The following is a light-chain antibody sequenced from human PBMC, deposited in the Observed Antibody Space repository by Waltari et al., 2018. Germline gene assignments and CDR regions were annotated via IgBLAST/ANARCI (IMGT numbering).Light chain of an antibody. J-gene: IGKJ1*01. Sequence: EIVMPPSPATLSVSPGDRATLTCRSSQSVSSNLSWYQQKPRQAPRLLIYGASTRATGIPARFSGSGSGTEFTLTISSLQSEDFAVYYCQQYNNWPFPTWTFGQGTKVEIK. CDR3: QQYNNWPFPTWT. CDR2: GAS. V-gene: IGKV3-15*01. CDR1: QSVSSN.